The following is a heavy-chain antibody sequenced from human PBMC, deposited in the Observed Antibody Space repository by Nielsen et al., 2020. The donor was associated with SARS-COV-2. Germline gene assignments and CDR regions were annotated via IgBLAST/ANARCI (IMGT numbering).Heavy chain of an antibody. D-gene: IGHD4-17*01. CDR2: IFSNDEK. V-gene: IGHV2-26*01. CDR1: GFSLRNDQMG. Sequence: SGPTLVKPTETLTLTCTVSGFSLRNDQMGVSWIRQPPGKAVEWLAHIFSNDEKSYSTSLKSRLTISKDTSKSQVVLTMTDMDPLDTATYFCARYSDQYFYYGMDVWGPGTTVTVSS. J-gene: IGHJ6*02. CDR3: ARYSDQYFYYGMDV.